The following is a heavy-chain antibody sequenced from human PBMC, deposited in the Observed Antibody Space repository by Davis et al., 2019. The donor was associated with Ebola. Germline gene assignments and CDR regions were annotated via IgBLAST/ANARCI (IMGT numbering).Heavy chain of an antibody. Sequence: GESLKISCKGSGYGFTNYWIGWVRQMPGKGLEWMGFIFPDDSDATYSPSFQGQVTFSVDKSNRTAYLHWNSLKASDTATYYCARQGTTSWDSWGQGTLVTVSS. D-gene: IGHD2-2*01. CDR3: ARQGTTSWDS. CDR1: GYGFTNYW. CDR2: IFPDDSDA. V-gene: IGHV5-51*01. J-gene: IGHJ4*02.